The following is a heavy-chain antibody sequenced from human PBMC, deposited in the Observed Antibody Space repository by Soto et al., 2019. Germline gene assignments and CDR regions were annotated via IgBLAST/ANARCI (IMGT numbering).Heavy chain of an antibody. CDR1: GGSISSSSYY. D-gene: IGHD3-22*01. CDR2: TYYSGST. Sequence: SETLSLTCTVSGGSISSSSYYWGWIRQPPGKGLEWIGSTYYSGSTYYNPSLKSRVTISVDTSKNQFSLKLSSVTAADTAVYYCARYYYDSSGYPTLYYFDYWGQGTLVTVSS. CDR3: ARYYYDSSGYPTLYYFDY. J-gene: IGHJ4*02. V-gene: IGHV4-39*01.